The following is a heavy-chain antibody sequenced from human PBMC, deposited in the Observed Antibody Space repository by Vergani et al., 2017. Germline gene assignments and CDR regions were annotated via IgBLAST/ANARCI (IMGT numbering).Heavy chain of an antibody. CDR1: NDSVSNTFYY. J-gene: IGHJ6*03. CDR3: TRHAVPHYYYYYMDV. V-gene: IGHV4-39*01. CDR2: IYYSGST. D-gene: IGHD1-1*01. Sequence: QVQLQESGPGLVKPSETLSLTCTVSNDSVSNTFYYWGWIRQTPGKGLEWIGSIYYSGSTYDNPSLESRVTMSVDTSKSQFSLTLSSVTAADTAVYYCTRHAVPHYYYYYMDVWGKGTTVTVSS.